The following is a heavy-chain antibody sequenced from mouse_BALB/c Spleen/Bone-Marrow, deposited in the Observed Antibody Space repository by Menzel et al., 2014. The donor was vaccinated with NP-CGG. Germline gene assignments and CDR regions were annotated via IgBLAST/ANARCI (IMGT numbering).Heavy chain of an antibody. CDR1: GYTFTNYW. Sequence: VNLVESGAELVRPGTSVKMSYKAAGYTFTNYWIGWVKQRPGHGLEWIGDIYPGGGYTNYNEKFKGKATLTADTSSSTAYMQLSSLTSEDSAVYYCAIHGEAMDYWGQGTSVTVSS. V-gene: IGHV1-63*02. J-gene: IGHJ4*01. CDR3: AIHGEAMDY. CDR2: IYPGGGYT.